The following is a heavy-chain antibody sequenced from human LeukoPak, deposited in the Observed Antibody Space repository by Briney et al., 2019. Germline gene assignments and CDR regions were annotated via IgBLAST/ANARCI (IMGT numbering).Heavy chain of an antibody. D-gene: IGHD3-16*01. V-gene: IGHV3-74*01. CDR3: ARGGVGYFDY. CDR1: GFTFSDYC. CDR2: VNSDGSSA. Sequence: GGSLRLSCAASGFTFSDYCMHWVRQPPGKGLEWVSHVNSDGSSASYAASVKGRFTISRDNTKNTVYLQMNSLRAEDTAFYYCARGGVGYFDYWGQGALVTVSS. J-gene: IGHJ4*02.